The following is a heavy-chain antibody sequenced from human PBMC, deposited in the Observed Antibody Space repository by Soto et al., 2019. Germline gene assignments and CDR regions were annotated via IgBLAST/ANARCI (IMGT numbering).Heavy chain of an antibody. Sequence: GGSLRLSCAASGFTFDDYAMHWVRQAPGKGLEWVSGISWNSGSIGYADSAKGRFTISRDNAKNSLYLQMNSLRAEDTALYYCAKDRYSGYDSSYFDYWGQGTLVTVSS. J-gene: IGHJ4*02. CDR1: GFTFDDYA. V-gene: IGHV3-9*01. CDR2: ISWNSGSI. CDR3: AKDRYSGYDSSYFDY. D-gene: IGHD5-12*01.